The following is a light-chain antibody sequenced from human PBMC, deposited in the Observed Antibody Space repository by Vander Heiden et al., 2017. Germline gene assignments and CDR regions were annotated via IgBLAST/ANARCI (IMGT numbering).Light chain of an antibody. CDR1: QSISSY. J-gene: IGKJ5*01. V-gene: IGKV1-39*01. CDR2: AAS. Sequence: DIQMTQSPSSLSASVGDRVTITCRASQSISSYLNWYQQKPGKAPKLLIYAASSLQSGVPSRCSGSGSGTDFTLTISSLQPEDFATYYCQQSYSTPITVGQGTRLEIK. CDR3: QQSYSTPIT.